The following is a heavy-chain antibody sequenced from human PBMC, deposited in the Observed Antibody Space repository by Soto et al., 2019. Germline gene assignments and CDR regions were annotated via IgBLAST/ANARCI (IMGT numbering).Heavy chain of an antibody. D-gene: IGHD6-13*01. CDR2: IFYTEST. Sequence: SETLSLTCTVSGGSVDSNRYYWAWIRQPPGKGLEWSGSIFYTESTYDSPSLKGRRLISVYPSKNQFSLKLTSVTAADMAMYYCARPKNIGEAAGKGWFDPWGQGTLVTVSS. V-gene: IGHV4-39*01. CDR1: GGSVDSNRYY. CDR3: ARPKNIGEAAGKGWFDP. J-gene: IGHJ5*02.